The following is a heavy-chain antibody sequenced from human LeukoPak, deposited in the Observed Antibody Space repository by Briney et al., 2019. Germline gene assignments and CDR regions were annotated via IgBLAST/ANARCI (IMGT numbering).Heavy chain of an antibody. CDR1: GFTFSSYA. V-gene: IGHV3-23*01. D-gene: IGHD4-17*01. CDR3: ARDTLVYADSPDAFDI. Sequence: GGSLRLSCAASGFTFSSYAMTWVRQAPGKGLEWVSAISGSGGSTYNADSVKGRFTISRDNAKNSLYLQMNSLRDEDTAVYYCARDTLVYADSPDAFDIWGQGTMVTVSS. J-gene: IGHJ3*02. CDR2: ISGSGGST.